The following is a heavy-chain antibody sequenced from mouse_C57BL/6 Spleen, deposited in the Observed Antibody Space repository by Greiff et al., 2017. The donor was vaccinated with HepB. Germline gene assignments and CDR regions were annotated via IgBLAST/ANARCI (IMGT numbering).Heavy chain of an antibody. CDR1: GYTFTSYG. Sequence: VQLQQSGAELARPGASVKLSCKASGYTFTSYGISWVKQRTGQGLEWIGEIYPRSGNTYYNEKFKGKATLTADKSSSTAYMELRSLTSEDSAVYFCARLGHYYGSSQYYFDYWGQGTTLTVSS. CDR3: ARLGHYYGSSQYYFDY. CDR2: IYPRSGNT. J-gene: IGHJ2*01. D-gene: IGHD1-1*01. V-gene: IGHV1-81*01.